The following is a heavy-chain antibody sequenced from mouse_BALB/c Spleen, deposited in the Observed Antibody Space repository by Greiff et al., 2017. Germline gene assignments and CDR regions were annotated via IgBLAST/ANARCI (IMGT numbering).Heavy chain of an antibody. V-gene: IGHV1S81*02. CDR2: INPSNGRT. J-gene: IGHJ4*01. Sequence: VQLQQPGAELVKPGASVKLSCKASGYTFTSYWMHWVKQRPGQGLEWIGEINPSNGRTNYNEKFKSKATLTVDKSSSTAYMQLSSLTSEDSAVYYCARGYGNSYAMDYWGQGTSVTVSS. CDR3: ARGYGNSYAMDY. CDR1: GYTFTSYW. D-gene: IGHD2-10*02.